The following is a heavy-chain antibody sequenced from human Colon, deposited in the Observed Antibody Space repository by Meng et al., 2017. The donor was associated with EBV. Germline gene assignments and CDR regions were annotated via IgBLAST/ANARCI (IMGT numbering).Heavy chain of an antibody. CDR2: IYHGGNT. CDR1: GASISSNNW. V-gene: IGHV4-4*02. J-gene: IGHJ4*02. D-gene: IGHD5-24*01. Sequence: QWLLPGSGPGLVEPSGTLSLTCAVPGASISSNNWWRWVRQPPGKGLEWFGEIYHGGNTNYNPSLKSRVTISVDRSNDQFSLSLSSVTAADTAVYYCARGNAYNAPSFDYWGQGTLVTVSS. CDR3: ARGNAYNAPSFDY.